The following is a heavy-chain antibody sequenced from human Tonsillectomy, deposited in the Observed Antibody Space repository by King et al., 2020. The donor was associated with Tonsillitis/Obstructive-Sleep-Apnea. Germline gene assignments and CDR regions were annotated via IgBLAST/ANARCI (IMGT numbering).Heavy chain of an antibody. CDR2: INHSGST. D-gene: IGHD3-3*01. V-gene: IGHV4-34*01. J-gene: IGHJ6*03. CDR3: ARATYYDFWSGYPGRNYYYMDV. Sequence: QVQLQQWGAGLLKPSETLSLTCAVYGGSFSGYYWSWIRQPPGKGLEWIGEINHSGSTNYTPSLTSRVTISVDTSKDQFSLKLCSVTAADTAVYYCARATYYDFWSGYPGRNYYYMDVWGKGTTVTVSS. CDR1: GGSFSGYY.